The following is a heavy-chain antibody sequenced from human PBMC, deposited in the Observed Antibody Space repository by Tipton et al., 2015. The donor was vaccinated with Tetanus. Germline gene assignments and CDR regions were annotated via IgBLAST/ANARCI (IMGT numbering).Heavy chain of an antibody. Sequence: TLSLTCTVSGGSISSSSYYWGWIRQPPGKGLEWIGSIYYSGSTYYNPSLKSRVTISVDTSKNQFSLKMNSVTAADTAVYYCARVGNTTIGGQATHFDYWGPGALVTVSS. CDR1: GGSISSSSYY. CDR2: IYYSGST. J-gene: IGHJ4*02. CDR3: ARVGNTTIGGQATHFDY. D-gene: IGHD3-16*01. V-gene: IGHV4-39*07.